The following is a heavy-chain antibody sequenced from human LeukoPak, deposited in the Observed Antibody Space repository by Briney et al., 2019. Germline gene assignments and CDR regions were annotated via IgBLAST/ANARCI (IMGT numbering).Heavy chain of an antibody. CDR2: MNPNSGNT. D-gene: IGHD6-13*01. V-gene: IGHV1-8*03. Sequence: ASVKVSCKASGYTFTSYDINWVRQATGQGLEWMGWMNPNSGNTGYAQKFQGRVTITRNTSISTAYMELSSLRSEDTAVYYCARVNEAYSSSPYYFDYWGQGTLVTVSS. CDR1: GYTFTSYD. J-gene: IGHJ4*02. CDR3: ARVNEAYSSSPYYFDY.